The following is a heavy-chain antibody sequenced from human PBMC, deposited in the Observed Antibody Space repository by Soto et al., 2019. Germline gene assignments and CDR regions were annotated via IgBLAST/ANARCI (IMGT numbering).Heavy chain of an antibody. J-gene: IGHJ4*02. CDR1: GFTLSHYW. CDR3: VSSSFGCFDY. D-gene: IGHD3-16*01. Sequence: EVQLLESGGGLVLPGGTLTLSCGASGFTLSHYWMHWVRQVPGRGLVWVARLNYDGSETHYADSVRGRFAISRDNAKNTVYLQMSNLRAEDTAIYYCVSSSFGCFDYWGRGTLVTVSS. CDR2: LNYDGSET. V-gene: IGHV3-74*01.